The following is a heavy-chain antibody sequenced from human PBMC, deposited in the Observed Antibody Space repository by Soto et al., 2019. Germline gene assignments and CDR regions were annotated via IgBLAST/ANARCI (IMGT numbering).Heavy chain of an antibody. CDR3: ARHQGVTPLPFDY. CDR2: IYYSGST. Sequence: QLQLQESGPGLVKPSETLSLTCTVSGGSISSSSYYWGWIRQPPGKGLEWIGSIYYSGSTYYNPSLKSRVTISVDTSKNQFSLKLSSVTAADTAVYYCARHQGVTPLPFDYWGQGTLVTVSS. D-gene: IGHD4-4*01. J-gene: IGHJ4*02. CDR1: GGSISSSSYY. V-gene: IGHV4-39*01.